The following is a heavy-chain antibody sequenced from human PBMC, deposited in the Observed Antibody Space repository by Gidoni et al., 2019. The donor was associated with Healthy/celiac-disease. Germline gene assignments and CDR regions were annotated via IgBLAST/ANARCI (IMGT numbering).Heavy chain of an antibody. CDR1: GGSFSGYY. CDR3: AGDYYGSGSYLYYFDY. Sequence: QVQLQQWGAGLLKPSETLSLTCAVYGGSFSGYYWRWIRQPPGKGLEWIGEINHTGSTNYNPSLKSRVTISVYTSKNQFSLKLSSVTAADTAVYYCAGDYYGSGSYLYYFDYWGQGTLVTVSS. J-gene: IGHJ4*02. V-gene: IGHV4-34*01. D-gene: IGHD3-10*01. CDR2: INHTGST.